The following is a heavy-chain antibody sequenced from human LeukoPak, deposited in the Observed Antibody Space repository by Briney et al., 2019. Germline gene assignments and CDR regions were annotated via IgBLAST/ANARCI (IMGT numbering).Heavy chain of an antibody. Sequence: GGSLRLSCAASGFTFSSYEMNWVRQAPGKGLEWVSYISSSGSTIYYADSVKGRFTISRDNVKNSLYLQMNSLRAEDTAVYYCARGGYSYGCYYFDYWGQGTLVTVSS. J-gene: IGHJ4*02. CDR3: ARGGYSYGCYYFDY. V-gene: IGHV3-48*03. CDR2: ISSSGSTI. CDR1: GFTFSSYE. D-gene: IGHD5-18*01.